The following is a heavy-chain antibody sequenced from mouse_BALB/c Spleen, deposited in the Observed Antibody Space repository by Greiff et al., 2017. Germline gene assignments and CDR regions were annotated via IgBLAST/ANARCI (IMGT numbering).Heavy chain of an antibody. V-gene: IGHV1-18*01. CDR2: INPNNGGT. D-gene: IGHD1-1*01. J-gene: IGHJ4*01. CDR3: ARSPYYYGSSPYYYAMDY. CDR1: GYTFTDYN. Sequence: VQLQQSGPELVKPGASVKIPCKASGYTFTDYNMDWVKQSHGKSLEWIGDINPNNGGTIYNQKFKGKATLTLDKSSSTAYMELRSLTSEDTAVYYCARSPYYYGSSPYYYAMDYWGQGTSVTVSS.